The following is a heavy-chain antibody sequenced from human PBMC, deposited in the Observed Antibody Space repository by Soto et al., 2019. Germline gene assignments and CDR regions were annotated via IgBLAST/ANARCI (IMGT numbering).Heavy chain of an antibody. D-gene: IGHD6-19*01. J-gene: IGHJ4*01. Sequence: EVKLLESGGGLVQPGGSLRLSCAASGITFSDYVMSWVRQAPGKGPEWVSGISGSGGSTYYADSVEGRFTVSRDNAKNTVYLQMSSLRPEDTAVYYCARDPSPYTSGWYGVDFWGHGTLVTVSS. CDR1: GITFSDYV. CDR2: ISGSGGST. CDR3: ARDPSPYTSGWYGVDF. V-gene: IGHV3-23*01.